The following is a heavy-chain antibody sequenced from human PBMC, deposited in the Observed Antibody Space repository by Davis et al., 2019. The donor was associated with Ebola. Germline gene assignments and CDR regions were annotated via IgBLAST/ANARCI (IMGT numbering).Heavy chain of an antibody. D-gene: IGHD3-9*01. CDR3: ARTLRYFDWLLSPSYYYYGMDV. V-gene: IGHV2-5*02. CDR1: GFSLTTSGAG. J-gene: IGHJ6*02. Sequence: SGPTLVKPTQTLTLTCTFSGFSLTTSGAGVGWIRQPPGKALEWLALIYWDDDKRYSPSLTTRLSISKDTSKNQVVLTMTNMDPVDTATYYCARTLRYFDWLLSPSYYYYGMDVWGQGTTVTVSS. CDR2: IYWDDDK.